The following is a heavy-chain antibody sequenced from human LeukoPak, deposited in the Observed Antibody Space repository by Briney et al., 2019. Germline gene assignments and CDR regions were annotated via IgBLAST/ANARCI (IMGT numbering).Heavy chain of an antibody. CDR3: ARQTTVISFDY. J-gene: IGHJ4*02. Sequence: SETLSLTCTVSGGSISSGDYYWTWIRQPPGKGLEWMGYIFYSGSMYYNPSLKSRLTISVGTSKNQFSLKLRSVTAADTAVYYCARQTTVISFDYWGQGALVTVSS. D-gene: IGHD4-17*01. V-gene: IGHV4-30-4*01. CDR1: GGSISSGDYY. CDR2: IFYSGSM.